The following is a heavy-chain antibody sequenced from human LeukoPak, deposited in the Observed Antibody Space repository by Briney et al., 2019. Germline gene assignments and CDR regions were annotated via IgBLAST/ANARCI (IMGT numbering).Heavy chain of an antibody. CDR3: ARVDLGGSGWYTWYYFDY. D-gene: IGHD6-19*01. CDR2: IYYSGST. V-gene: IGHV4-59*01. CDR1: GGSISSYY. J-gene: IGHJ4*02. Sequence: SETLSLTCTVSGGSISSYYWSWIRQPPGKGLEWIGYIYYSGSTNYNPSLKSRVTISVDTSKNQFSLKLSSVTAADTAVYYCARVDLGGSGWYTWYYFDYWVQGTLVTVSS.